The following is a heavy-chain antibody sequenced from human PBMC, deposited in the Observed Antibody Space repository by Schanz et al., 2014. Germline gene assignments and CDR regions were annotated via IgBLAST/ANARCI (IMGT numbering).Heavy chain of an antibody. CDR1: GFTVSSNY. J-gene: IGHJ5*01. D-gene: IGHD2-8*01. Sequence: EVQLVESGGGLVQPGGSLRLSCAASGFTVSSNYMTWVRQAPGKGLEWVSVISARGEVSKYSDSVKGRFIVSRDNSRATLFLQMDSLRAADTAFYYCAKWEDIVPEPEPMRGWFDSWGQGILVTVSS. CDR3: AKWEDIVPEPEPMRGWFDS. V-gene: IGHV3-66*01. CDR2: ISARGEVS.